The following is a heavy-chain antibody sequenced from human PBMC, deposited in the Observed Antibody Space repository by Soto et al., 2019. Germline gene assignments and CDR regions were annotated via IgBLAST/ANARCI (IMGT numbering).Heavy chain of an antibody. Sequence: SETLSLTCTVSGGSISSSSYYWGWIRQPPGKGLEWIGSIYYSGSTYHNPSLKSRVTISVDTSKNQFSLKLSSVTAADTAVYYCARDEYSSSSPYYYYMDVWGKGTTVTVSS. CDR3: ARDEYSSSSPYYYYMDV. CDR2: IYYSGST. CDR1: GGSISSSSYY. D-gene: IGHD6-6*01. V-gene: IGHV4-39*02. J-gene: IGHJ6*03.